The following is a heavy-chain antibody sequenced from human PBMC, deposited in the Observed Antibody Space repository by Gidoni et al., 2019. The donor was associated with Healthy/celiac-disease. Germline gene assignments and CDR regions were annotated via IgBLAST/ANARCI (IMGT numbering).Heavy chain of an antibody. CDR3: ARVRYSGSYYYYYGMDV. Sequence: QVQLQQWGAGLLKPSETLSLTCAVYGGSFRGYYWSWIRQPPGKGLEWIGEINHSGSTNYNPSLKSRVTISVDTSKNQFSLKLSSVTAADTAVYYCARVRYSGSYYYYYGMDVWGQGTTVTVSS. CDR2: INHSGST. V-gene: IGHV4-34*01. CDR1: GGSFRGYY. D-gene: IGHD1-26*01. J-gene: IGHJ6*02.